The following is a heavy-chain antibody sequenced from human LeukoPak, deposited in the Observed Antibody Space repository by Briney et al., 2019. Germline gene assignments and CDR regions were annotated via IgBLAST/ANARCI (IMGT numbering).Heavy chain of an antibody. D-gene: IGHD6-6*01. CDR3: AKALSIAARFNWFDP. CDR1: GFTFSSYT. CDR2: ISGSGGST. Sequence: GGSLRLSCAASGFTFSSYTMSWVRQAPGKGLEWVSAISGSGGSTYYADSVKGRFTISRDNSKNTLYLQMNSLRAEDTAVYYCAKALSIAARFNWFDPWGQGTLVTVSS. J-gene: IGHJ5*02. V-gene: IGHV3-23*01.